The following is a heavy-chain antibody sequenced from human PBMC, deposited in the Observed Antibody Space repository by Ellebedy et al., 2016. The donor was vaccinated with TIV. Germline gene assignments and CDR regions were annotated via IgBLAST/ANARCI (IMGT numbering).Heavy chain of an antibody. CDR2: IYHSGST. V-gene: IGHV4-30-2*01. J-gene: IGHJ4*02. CDR3: ARGLRGSGYYFDY. D-gene: IGHD3-10*01. Sequence: SETLSLXXAVSGGSISSGGYSWSWIRQPPGKGLEWIGYIYHSGSTYYNPSLKSRVTISVDRSKNQFSLKLSSVTAADTAVYYCARGLRGSGYYFDYWGQGTLVTVSS. CDR1: GGSISSGGYS.